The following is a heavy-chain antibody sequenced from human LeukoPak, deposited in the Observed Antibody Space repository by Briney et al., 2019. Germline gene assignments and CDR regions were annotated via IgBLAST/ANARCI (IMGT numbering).Heavy chain of an antibody. CDR3: ARQEIGLRSFDP. CDR1: GGSISSDY. V-gene: IGHV4-59*01. CDR2: IYYSGST. D-gene: IGHD3/OR15-3a*01. J-gene: IGHJ5*02. Sequence: SGTLSLTCTVSGGSISSDYWSWIRQPPGKGLEWIGYIYYSGSTNYNPSLESRVTISVDTSKNQFSLKLSSVTAADTAVYYCARQEIGLRSFDPWGQGTLVTVSS.